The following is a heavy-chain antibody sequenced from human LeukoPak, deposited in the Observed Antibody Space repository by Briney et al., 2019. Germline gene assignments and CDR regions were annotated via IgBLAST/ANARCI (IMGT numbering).Heavy chain of an antibody. CDR3: ARDPTYYDFWSGYHPDY. CDR1: GFTFSSYW. V-gene: IGHV3-7*01. D-gene: IGHD3-3*01. Sequence: GGSLRLSCAASGFTFSSYWMSWVRQAPGKGLEWVANIKQDGSEKYYVDSVKGRFTISRDNAKNSLYLQMNSLRAEDTAVYYCARDPTYYDFWSGYHPDYWGQGTLVTVSS. J-gene: IGHJ4*02. CDR2: IKQDGSEK.